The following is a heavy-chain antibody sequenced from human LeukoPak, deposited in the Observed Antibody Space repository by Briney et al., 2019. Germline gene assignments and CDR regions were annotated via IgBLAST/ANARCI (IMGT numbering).Heavy chain of an antibody. V-gene: IGHV4-39*07. D-gene: IGHD4-11*01. J-gene: IGHJ2*01. Sequence: SETLSLTCAVSGASISSSNYYWGWIRQPPGKGLEWIGSIYYSGSTYYNPSLKSRVTISVDTSKNQFSLKLSSVTAADTAVYYCARVYSIHWYFDLWGRGTLVTVSS. CDR2: IYYSGST. CDR3: ARVYSIHWYFDL. CDR1: GASISSSNYY.